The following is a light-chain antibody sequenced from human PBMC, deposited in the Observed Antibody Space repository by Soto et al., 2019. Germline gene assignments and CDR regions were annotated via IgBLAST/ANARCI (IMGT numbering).Light chain of an antibody. CDR2: AAS. Sequence: DIQMTQSPSSLSASVGDRVTITCRASQRISRYLNWYPQKPGKAPKLLIYAASNLQSGVPSRFSASGSGTDVALNISSLQPEDFATYRCQQSYRTPYIFGQGTKLEIK. J-gene: IGKJ2*01. CDR1: QRISRY. CDR3: QQSYRTPYI. V-gene: IGKV1-39*01.